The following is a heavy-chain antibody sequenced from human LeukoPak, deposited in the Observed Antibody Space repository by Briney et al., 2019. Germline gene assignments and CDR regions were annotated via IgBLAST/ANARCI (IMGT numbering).Heavy chain of an antibody. V-gene: IGHV4-31*03. CDR3: SRGLDSRKLGY. CDR1: GASLSSGDQY. Sequence: SQTLSLTCTVSGASLSSGDQYWNWIRQSPGKGLEWIGSIHPSGTLYNNPSLESRVTMSMDTSKNQFSLNLNSVTAADTAVYFCSRGLDSRKLGYWGQGTLVTVSS. CDR2: IHPSGTL. D-gene: IGHD3-22*01. J-gene: IGHJ4*02.